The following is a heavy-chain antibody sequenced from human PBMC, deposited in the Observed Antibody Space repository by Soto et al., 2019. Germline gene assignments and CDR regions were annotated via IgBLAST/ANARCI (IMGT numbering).Heavy chain of an antibody. V-gene: IGHV1-18*04. Sequence: QVQLVQSGAEVKKPGASVKVSCKASGYDFSSYGISWVRQAPGQGLEWMGWISASNGNRDYAQQFQGRVTMTSDTSRTTAYMELRSPRSDDTAVYYCVRDPQRNDYWGQGTLVNVSS. CDR2: ISASNGNR. D-gene: IGHD2-2*01. J-gene: IGHJ4*02. CDR3: VRDPQRNDY. CDR1: GYDFSSYG.